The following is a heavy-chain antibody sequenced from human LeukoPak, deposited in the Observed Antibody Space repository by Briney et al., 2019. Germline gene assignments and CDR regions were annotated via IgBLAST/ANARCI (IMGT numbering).Heavy chain of an antibody. V-gene: IGHV4-39*07. J-gene: IGHJ4*02. CDR3: ARGTAAPPDY. CDR2: IYYSGST. CDR1: GGSISSSSYY. D-gene: IGHD2-15*01. Sequence: SETLSLTCTVSGGSISSSSYYWGWIRQPPGKGLEWIGSIYYSGSTNYNPSLKSRVTISVDTSKNQFSLKLSSVTAADTAVYYCARGTAAPPDYWGQGILVTVSS.